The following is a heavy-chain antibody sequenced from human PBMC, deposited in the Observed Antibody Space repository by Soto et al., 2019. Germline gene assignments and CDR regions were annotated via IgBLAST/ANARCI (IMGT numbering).Heavy chain of an antibody. CDR3: ARDPPLPHMIVVTSPFFDY. CDR1: GYIFTDYY. D-gene: IGHD3-22*01. CDR2: ISPNSGGT. Sequence: GASVKVSCKASGYIFTDYYMHWVRQAPGQELGWMGRISPNSGGTNYAQKFQGRVTMTRDTSISTAYTELSSLRSEDMATYYCARDPPLPHMIVVTSPFFDYWGQGTLVTVSS. J-gene: IGHJ4*02. V-gene: IGHV1-2*06.